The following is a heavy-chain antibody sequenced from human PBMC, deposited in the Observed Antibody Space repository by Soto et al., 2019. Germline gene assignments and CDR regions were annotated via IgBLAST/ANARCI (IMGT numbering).Heavy chain of an antibody. D-gene: IGHD3-10*01. CDR3: ARDYQARNTMGPRPTTYYYYYMDV. V-gene: IGHV6-1*01. CDR1: GDSVSSNSAA. J-gene: IGHJ6*03. Sequence: QVQLQQSGPGLVKPSQTLSLTCAISGDSVSSNSAAWNWIRQSPSRGLEWLGRTYYRSKWYNDLGGIGKRRITINPGKSNDPFSLHLNSVTPPEKAVYYCARDYQARNTMGPRPTTYYYYYMDVWGKGTTVTVSS. CDR2: TYYRSKWYN.